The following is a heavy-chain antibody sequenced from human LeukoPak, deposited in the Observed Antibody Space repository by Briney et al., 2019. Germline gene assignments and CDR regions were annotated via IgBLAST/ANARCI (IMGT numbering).Heavy chain of an antibody. CDR3: ARVHGYGDFWSGYYSSDY. V-gene: IGHV7-4-1*02. CDR1: GYTFTSYA. J-gene: IGHJ4*02. D-gene: IGHD3-3*01. CDR2: FNTNTGNP. Sequence: ASVKVSCKASGYTFTSYAMNWVRQAPGPGLEWMGWFNTNTGNPTYAQGFTGRFVFSLDTSVSTAYLQISSLQAEDTAVYYCARVHGYGDFWSGYYSSDYWGQGTLVTVSS.